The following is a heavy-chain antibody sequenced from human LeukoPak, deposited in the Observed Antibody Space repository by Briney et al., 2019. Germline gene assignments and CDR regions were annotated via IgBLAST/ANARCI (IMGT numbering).Heavy chain of an antibody. J-gene: IGHJ4*02. CDR2: IGGSGGST. D-gene: IGHD1-14*01. V-gene: IGHV3-23*01. Sequence: PGGSLRLSCAASGFTFSIYAMSWVRQAPGKGLEWVSAIGGSGGSTYYADSVKGRFTISRDNSKNTLYLQMNTLRAEDTAVYYCAKGGTQFSFDYWGQGTLVTVSS. CDR1: GFTFSIYA. CDR3: AKGGTQFSFDY.